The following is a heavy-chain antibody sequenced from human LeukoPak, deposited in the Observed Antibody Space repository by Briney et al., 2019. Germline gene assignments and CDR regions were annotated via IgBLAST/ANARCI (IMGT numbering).Heavy chain of an antibody. J-gene: IGHJ4*02. CDR2: FDPEDGET. V-gene: IGHV1-24*01. CDR1: GYTLTELS. D-gene: IGHD5-18*01. Sequence: ASVKVSCKVSGYTLTELSMHWVRQAPGKGLEWMGGFDPEDGETIYAQKFQGRVTMTEDTSTDTAYMELSSLRSEDTAVYYCAIDLLGYSYVNGDYWGQGTLVTVSS. CDR3: AIDLLGYSYVNGDY.